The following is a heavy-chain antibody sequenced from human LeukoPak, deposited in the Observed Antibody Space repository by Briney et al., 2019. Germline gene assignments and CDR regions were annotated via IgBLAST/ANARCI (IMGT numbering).Heavy chain of an antibody. CDR1: GFTFDDYG. J-gene: IGHJ4*02. CDR2: INWNGGST. CDR3: ARDRSAFSGYDFFDY. V-gene: IGHV3-20*04. Sequence: GGSLRLSCAASGFTFDDYGMNWVRQAPGKGLEWVSGINWNGGSTGYADSVKGRFTIPRDNAKTSLYLQMNSLRAEDTALYYCARDRSAFSGYDFFDYWGQGTLVTVSS. D-gene: IGHD5-12*01.